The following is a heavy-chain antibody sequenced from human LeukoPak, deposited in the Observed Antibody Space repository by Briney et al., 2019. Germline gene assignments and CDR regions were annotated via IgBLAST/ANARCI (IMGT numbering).Heavy chain of an antibody. Sequence: GESLKISCQGSGYSFTSYWIGWVRQMPGKGLEWMGIIYPGDSDTRYSPSFQGQVTISADKSISTAYLQWSSLKASDTAMYYCARQWDYGSGSYYFSEFDPWGQGTLVTVSS. CDR2: IYPGDSDT. CDR1: GYSFTSYW. CDR3: ARQWDYGSGSYYFSEFDP. V-gene: IGHV5-51*01. D-gene: IGHD3-10*01. J-gene: IGHJ5*02.